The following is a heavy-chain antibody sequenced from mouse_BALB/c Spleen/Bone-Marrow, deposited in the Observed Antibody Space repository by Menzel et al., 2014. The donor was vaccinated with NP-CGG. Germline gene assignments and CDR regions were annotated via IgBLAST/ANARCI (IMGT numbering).Heavy chain of an antibody. D-gene: IGHD2-4*01. CDR2: LNSGDSN. V-gene: IGHV5-6-5*01. J-gene: IGHJ2*01. CDR1: GFTFSSYA. CDR3: ARSTMITTGNYFDY. Sequence: EVMLVESGGGLVKPGGSLKLSCAASGFTFSSYAMSWVRQTPAKRLEWVASLNSGDSNYYPDSVKGRFTISRDNARNILYLQMSSLRSEDTAMYYCARSTMITTGNYFDYWGQGTTLTVSS.